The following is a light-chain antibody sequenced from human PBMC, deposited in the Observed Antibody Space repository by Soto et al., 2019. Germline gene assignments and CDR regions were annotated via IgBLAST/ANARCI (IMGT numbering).Light chain of an antibody. Sequence: LSPATLSVSKGDRVTITCRASHSISSWLAWYQQKPGKAPKLLIYDASTLESGVPSRFTGRGSGTEFTLTISSLHPEDFAAYYCQQQNRYSWMFGQGTKV. CDR2: DAS. V-gene: IGKV1-5*01. CDR3: QQQNRYSWM. CDR1: HSISSW. J-gene: IGKJ1*01.